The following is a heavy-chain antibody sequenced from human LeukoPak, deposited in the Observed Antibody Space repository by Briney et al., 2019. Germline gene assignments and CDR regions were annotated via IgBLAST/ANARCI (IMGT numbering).Heavy chain of an antibody. D-gene: IGHD1-14*01. CDR1: GGSISSGGYY. V-gene: IGHV4-31*03. Sequence: TQTLSLTCTVSGGSISSGGYYWSWIRQHPGKGLEWIGYIYYSGSTYYNPSLKSRVTISVDTSKNQFSLKLSSVTAADTAVYYCARMGATGTTSDYWGQGTLVTVSS. CDR2: IYYSGST. CDR3: ARMGATGTTSDY. J-gene: IGHJ4*02.